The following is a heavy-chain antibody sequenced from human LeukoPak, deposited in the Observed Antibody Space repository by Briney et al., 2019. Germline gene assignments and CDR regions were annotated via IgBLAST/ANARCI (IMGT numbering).Heavy chain of an antibody. D-gene: IGHD5-12*01. CDR3: ARGGLGYSGYASDY. Sequence: ASVKVSCKASGYTFTTYVINWVRQAPGQGLEWMGWISTYNGNTNYAQNIQGRVTMTTDTSTTTAYMELRSLRSDDTAVYSCARGGLGYSGYASDYWGQGTLVTVSS. J-gene: IGHJ4*02. V-gene: IGHV1-18*01. CDR2: ISTYNGNT. CDR1: GYTFTTYV.